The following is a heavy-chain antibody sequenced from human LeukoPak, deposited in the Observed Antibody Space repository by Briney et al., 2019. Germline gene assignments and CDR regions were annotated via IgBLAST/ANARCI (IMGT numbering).Heavy chain of an antibody. Sequence: GESLKISCKGSGYSFTSYWIAWVRQMPGKGLEWMGIIYPGDSDTRYSPSFQGQVTTSADKSISTAYLQWSSLKASDTAMYYCARRYSTSSQYYFDYWGQGTLVTVSS. CDR2: IYPGDSDT. CDR3: ARRYSTSSQYYFDY. D-gene: IGHD6-6*01. CDR1: GYSFTSYW. J-gene: IGHJ4*02. V-gene: IGHV5-51*01.